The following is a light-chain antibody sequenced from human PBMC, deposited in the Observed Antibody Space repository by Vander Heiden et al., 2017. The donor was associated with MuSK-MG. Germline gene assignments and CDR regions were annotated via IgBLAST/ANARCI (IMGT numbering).Light chain of an antibody. Sequence: AIQSTQTPSSLSASVGDRVTITCRASQGISNDLGWFQQKPGKAPRLLIYAASSLPSGIPSRFSGSGSGTDFTLTISSLQPEDFATYYCLQGYDFPWAFGQGTKVEIK. CDR1: QGISND. J-gene: IGKJ1*01. CDR3: LQGYDFPWA. V-gene: IGKV1-6*01. CDR2: AAS.